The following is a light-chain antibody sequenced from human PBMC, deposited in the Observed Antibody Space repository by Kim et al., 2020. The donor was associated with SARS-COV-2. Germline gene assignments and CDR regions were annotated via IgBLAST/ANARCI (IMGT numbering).Light chain of an antibody. CDR2: DVT. CDR1: SSDVGAYNY. Sequence: QSALTQPRSVSGSPGQSVTISCTGTSSDVGAYNYVSWYRQHPDKAPKLMIYDVTKRPSGVPHRFSGSKSGSTASLTISGLQAEDEADYYCCSSAGSFTYVFGTGTKVTVL. J-gene: IGLJ1*01. V-gene: IGLV2-11*01. CDR3: CSSAGSFTYV.